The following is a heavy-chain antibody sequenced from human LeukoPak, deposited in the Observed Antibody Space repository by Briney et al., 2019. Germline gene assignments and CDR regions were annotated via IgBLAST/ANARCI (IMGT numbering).Heavy chain of an antibody. J-gene: IGHJ4*02. CDR2: ISGSGGST. Sequence: GGSLRLSCAASGFTFSSYAMSWVRQAPGKWLEWVSAISGSGGSTYYADSVKGRFTISRDNSKNTLYLQMNSLRAEDKAVYYCATVGYCSSTSCYWRGTYYFDYWGQGTLVTVSS. V-gene: IGHV3-23*01. CDR1: GFTFSSYA. D-gene: IGHD2-2*01. CDR3: ATVGYCSSTSCYWRGTYYFDY.